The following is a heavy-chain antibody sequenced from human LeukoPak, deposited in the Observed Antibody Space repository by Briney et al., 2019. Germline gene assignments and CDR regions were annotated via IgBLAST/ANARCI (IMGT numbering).Heavy chain of an antibody. CDR1: GFTFSSYA. CDR2: ISGSGGST. D-gene: IGHD3-10*01. CDR3: AKDRGEGDAFDY. V-gene: IGHV3-23*01. J-gene: IGHJ4*02. Sequence: PGGSLRLSCAASGFTFSSYAMSWVRQAPGKGLEWVSAISGSGGSTYYADSVKGRFTISRDNSKNTLYLQMNSLRAEDPAVYYCAKDRGEGDAFDYWGQGTLVTVSS.